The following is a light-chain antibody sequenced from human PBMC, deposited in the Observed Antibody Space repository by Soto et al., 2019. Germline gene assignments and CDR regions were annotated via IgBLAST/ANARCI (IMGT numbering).Light chain of an antibody. Sequence: DIQFNQTPSFLSASLGDKITIPFPASQGISSNLAWYQQKPGKAPKLLIYAASNLQSGVPSRFSGSGSGTDFTLTISSLQPEDFATYYCQQSYSAPQAFGQGTKVDIK. V-gene: IGKV1-39*01. CDR3: QQSYSAPQA. CDR1: QGISSN. CDR2: AAS. J-gene: IGKJ1*01.